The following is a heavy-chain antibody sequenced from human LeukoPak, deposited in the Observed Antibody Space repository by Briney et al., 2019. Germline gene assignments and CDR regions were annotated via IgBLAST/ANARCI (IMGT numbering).Heavy chain of an antibody. CDR1: GGSFSISY. CDR3: AREGPRQQLAPFDY. CDR2: IYHSGGA. Sequence: PSETLSLTCGVSGGSFSISYWSWIRQPPGKGLEWIGQIYHSGGANYNPSLRSRVTISIDTSKNQLSLRLSSVTAADTAVYYCAREGPRQQLAPFDYWGQGILVTVSS. D-gene: IGHD6-13*01. J-gene: IGHJ4*02. V-gene: IGHV4-34*01.